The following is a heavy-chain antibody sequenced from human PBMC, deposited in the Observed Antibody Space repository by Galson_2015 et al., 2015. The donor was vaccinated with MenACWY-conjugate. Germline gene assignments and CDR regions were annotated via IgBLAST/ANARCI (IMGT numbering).Heavy chain of an antibody. CDR3: ARDNYYFWSGVVNCPDY. CDR2: ISYDGGTR. J-gene: IGHJ4*02. V-gene: IGHV3-30*03. CDR1: GFTFSNYG. Sequence: SLRLSCAPSGFTFSNYGMHWVRQAPGKGLEWVAAISYDGGTRDYSDSVKGRFTISRDNSKNTLNLQLESLRTEDSGVYYCARDNYYFWSGVVNCPDYWGPGTRVTVSS. D-gene: IGHD3-3*01.